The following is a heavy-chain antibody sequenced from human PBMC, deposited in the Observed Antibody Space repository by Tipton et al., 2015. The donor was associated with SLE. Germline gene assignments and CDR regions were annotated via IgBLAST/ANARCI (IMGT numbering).Heavy chain of an antibody. V-gene: IGHV3-30*02. CDR2: IRYDGSNK. J-gene: IGHJ4*02. CDR3: AKDHLGYGDYASTTFDY. D-gene: IGHD4-17*01. CDR1: GFTFSSYG. Sequence: SLRLSCAASGFTFSSYGMHWVRQAPGKGLEWVAFIRYDGSNKYYADSVKGRFTISRDNSKNTLYLQMNSLRAEDTAVYYCAKDHLGYGDYASTTFDYWGQGTLVTVSS.